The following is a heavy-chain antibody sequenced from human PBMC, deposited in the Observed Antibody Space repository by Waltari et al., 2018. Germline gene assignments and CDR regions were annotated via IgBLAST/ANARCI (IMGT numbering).Heavy chain of an antibody. Sequence: QVQLQESGPGLVKPSETLSLTCTVSGGSISSHYWSWIRQPPGKGLEWIGYIYYSGGTNYTPSLKSRVTISVDTSKNQFSLKLSSVTAADTAVYYCAGLYCSSTSCYGDYWGQGTLVTVSS. D-gene: IGHD2-2*01. CDR2: IYYSGGT. J-gene: IGHJ4*02. CDR3: AGLYCSSTSCYGDY. V-gene: IGHV4-59*11. CDR1: GGSISSHY.